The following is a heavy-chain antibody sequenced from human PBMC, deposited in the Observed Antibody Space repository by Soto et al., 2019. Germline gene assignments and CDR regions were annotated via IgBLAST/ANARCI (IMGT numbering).Heavy chain of an antibody. Sequence: TSETQSLTYTVAGVSSGSYYGCWIRQPPGKGLEWIGYIYYSGSTNYNPSLKSRVTISVDTSKNQFSLKPSSVTAADTAVYYCGRGTISGAAAGNDWSAPRGHRTPVTGSS. D-gene: IGHD6-13*01. V-gene: IGHV4-59*01. J-gene: IGHJ5*02. CDR2: IYYSGST. CDR1: GVSSGSYY. CDR3: GRGTISGAAAGNDWSAP.